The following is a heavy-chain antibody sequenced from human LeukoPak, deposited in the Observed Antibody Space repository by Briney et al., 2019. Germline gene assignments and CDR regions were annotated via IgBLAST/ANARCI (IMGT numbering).Heavy chain of an antibody. CDR2: IYYSGST. Sequence: SETLSLTCTVSGGSISSGGYYWSWIRQHPGKGLEWIGYIYYSGSTYYNPSLKSRVTISVDTSKNQFSLKLSSVTAADTAVYYCAREPGRNDAFDIWGQGTMVTVSS. CDR3: AREPGRNDAFDI. V-gene: IGHV4-31*03. D-gene: IGHD2-15*01. CDR1: GGSISSGGYY. J-gene: IGHJ3*02.